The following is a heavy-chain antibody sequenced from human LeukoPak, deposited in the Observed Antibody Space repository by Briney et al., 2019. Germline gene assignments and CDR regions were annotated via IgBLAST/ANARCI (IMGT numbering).Heavy chain of an antibody. D-gene: IGHD2-21*01. CDR2: ISGSGGST. CDR3: ARDLFPYYGMDV. J-gene: IGHJ6*02. CDR1: GFTFSSYA. V-gene: IGHV3-23*01. Sequence: PGGSLRLSCAASGFTFSSYAMSWVRQAPGKGLEWVSAISGSGGSTYYADSVKGRFTISRDNSKNTLYLQMNSLRAEDTAVYYCARDLFPYYGMDVWGQGTTVTVSS.